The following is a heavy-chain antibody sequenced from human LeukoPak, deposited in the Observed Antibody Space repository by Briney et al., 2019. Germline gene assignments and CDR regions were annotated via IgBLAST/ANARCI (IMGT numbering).Heavy chain of an antibody. V-gene: IGHV4-59*08. CDR3: ARLDYGDITIDY. CDR1: GGSISSYY. CDR2: IYYSGST. Sequence: PSETLSLTCTVSGGSISSYYWSWIRQPPGKGLEWIGYIYYSGSTNYNPSLKSRVTISVDTSKNQFSLKLSSVTAADTAVYYCARLDYGDITIDYWGQGTLVTVSS. D-gene: IGHD4-17*01. J-gene: IGHJ4*02.